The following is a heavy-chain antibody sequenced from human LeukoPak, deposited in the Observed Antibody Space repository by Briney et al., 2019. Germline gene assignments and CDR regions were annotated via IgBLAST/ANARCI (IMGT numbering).Heavy chain of an antibody. J-gene: IGHJ4*02. CDR3: TRVGVLLWFGEYRGADY. D-gene: IGHD3-10*01. CDR1: GFTFGDYA. CDR2: IRSKAYGGTT. Sequence: GGSLRLSCTASGFTFGDYAMSWFRQAPGKGLEWVGFIRSKAYGGTTEYAASVKGRFTISRDDSKSIAYLQMNSLKTEDTAVYCCTRVGVLLWFGEYRGADYWGQGTLVTVSS. V-gene: IGHV3-49*03.